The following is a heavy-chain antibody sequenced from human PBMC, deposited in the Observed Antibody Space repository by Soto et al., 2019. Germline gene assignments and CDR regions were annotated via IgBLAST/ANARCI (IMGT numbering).Heavy chain of an antibody. CDR3: ARGGPAAGFDL. V-gene: IGHV1-8*01. CDR1: GYTFITND. J-gene: IGHJ5*02. CDR2: MKPSTGDS. Sequence: ASVKVSCTASGYTFITNDINWVRQASGQGLEWMGWMKPSTGDSGSDPDFQGRITMTRDTATSTAYMELSSLKFEDTAVYYCARGGPAAGFDLWGQGSLVTAPQ. D-gene: IGHD6-13*01.